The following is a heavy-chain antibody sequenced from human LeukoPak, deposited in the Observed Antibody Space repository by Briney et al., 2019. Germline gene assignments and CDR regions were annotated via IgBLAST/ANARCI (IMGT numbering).Heavy chain of an antibody. CDR3: AKEQDSRGFFDY. D-gene: IGHD3-10*01. V-gene: IGHV3-23*01. Sequence: GGSLRLSCAASGFPFSSYAMSWVRQAPGKGLEGVSAISTNGGRTYYADFVKGRFTISRDNSKNTLYLQMNSLRAEDTAVYYCAKEQDSRGFFDYWGQGTLVTVSS. J-gene: IGHJ4*02. CDR2: ISTNGGRT. CDR1: GFPFSSYA.